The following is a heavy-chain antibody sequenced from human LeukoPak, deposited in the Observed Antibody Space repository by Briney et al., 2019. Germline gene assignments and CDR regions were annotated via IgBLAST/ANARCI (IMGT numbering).Heavy chain of an antibody. D-gene: IGHD3-3*01. CDR3: ATDRGWRTSGYYLYYFEY. Sequence: GGSLRLSCAASGFTVSSNYMSWIRQAPVKGLEWVASIKHDGSEKYYVDSVRGRFTISRDNTKNLLYLQMSSLRAEDTAVYYCATDRGWRTSGYYLYYFEYWGQGTLVTFSS. J-gene: IGHJ4*02. V-gene: IGHV3-7*01. CDR1: GFTVSSNY. CDR2: IKHDGSEK.